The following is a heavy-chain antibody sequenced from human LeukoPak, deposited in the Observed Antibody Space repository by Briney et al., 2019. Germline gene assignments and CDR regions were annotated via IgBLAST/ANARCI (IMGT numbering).Heavy chain of an antibody. CDR3: AKTGAAGTWEYFQH. D-gene: IGHD6-13*01. CDR1: GFTFSSSW. V-gene: IGHV3-7*03. CDR2: IKQDGNEK. J-gene: IGHJ1*01. Sequence: PGGSLRLSCAASGFTFSSSWMSWVRQAPGKGLEWVANIKQDGNEKYYVDSVKGRFTISRDNAKNSLYLQMNSLRAEDTALYYCAKTGAAGTWEYFQHWGQGTLVTVSS.